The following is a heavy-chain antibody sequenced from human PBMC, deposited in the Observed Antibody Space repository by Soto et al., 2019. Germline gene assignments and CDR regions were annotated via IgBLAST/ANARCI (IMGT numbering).Heavy chain of an antibody. J-gene: IGHJ4*01. CDR1: GFTFSDYS. CDR2: ISGGGGST. Sequence: EVQLLESGGGLVQPGGSLRLSCAASGFTFSDYSMTWIRQAPGKGLEWVSVISGGGGSTYLADSVKGRFTISRDNSRNRLYMQMNSLRAEDSAVYYCVKGSASYRPYYFDYWGHGAMVTVSS. D-gene: IGHD3-16*02. CDR3: VKGSASYRPYYFDY. V-gene: IGHV3-23*01.